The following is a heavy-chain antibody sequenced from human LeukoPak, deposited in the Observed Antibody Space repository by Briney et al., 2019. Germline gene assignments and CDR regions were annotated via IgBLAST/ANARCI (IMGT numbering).Heavy chain of an antibody. D-gene: IGHD5-12*01. J-gene: IGHJ6*02. CDR1: GFTFSSYA. Sequence: GSLRLSCAASGFTFSSYAMSWVRPAPGKGLEWVSAISGSGGSTYYADSVKGRFTISRDNAKNTLYLQMNSLRAEDTAVYYCARGDSGYDWDYGMDVWGQGTTVTVSS. CDR3: ARGDSGYDWDYGMDV. V-gene: IGHV3-23*01. CDR2: ISGSGGST.